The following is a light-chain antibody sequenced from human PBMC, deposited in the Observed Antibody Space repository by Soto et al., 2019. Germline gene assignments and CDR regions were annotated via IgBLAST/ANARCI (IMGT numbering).Light chain of an antibody. Sequence: NFMLTQPHSVSESPGKTVTISCTRSSGSIASNYVQWYQQRPGSAPTTVIYEDNQRPSGVPDRFSGSKSGTSASLAISGLRSEDEADYYCATRDDSLSGHWLFGGGTKLTVL. V-gene: IGLV6-57*04. CDR3: ATRDDSLSGHWL. J-gene: IGLJ3*02. CDR2: EDN. CDR1: SGSIASNY.